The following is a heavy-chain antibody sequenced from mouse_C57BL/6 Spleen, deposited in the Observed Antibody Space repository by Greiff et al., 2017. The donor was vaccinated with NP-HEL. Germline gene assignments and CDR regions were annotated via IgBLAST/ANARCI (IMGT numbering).Heavy chain of an antibody. CDR2: INPYNGGT. D-gene: IGHD1-1*01. J-gene: IGHJ3*01. CDR3: ARSPYGSSYVGAWFAY. V-gene: IGHV1-19*01. CDR1: GYTFTDYY. Sequence: EVQLQQSGPVLVKPGASVKMSCKASGYTFTDYYMNWVKQSHGKSLEWIGVINPYNGGTSYNQKFKGKATLTVDKSSSTAYMELNSLTSEDSAVYYCARSPYGSSYVGAWFAYWGQGTLVTVSA.